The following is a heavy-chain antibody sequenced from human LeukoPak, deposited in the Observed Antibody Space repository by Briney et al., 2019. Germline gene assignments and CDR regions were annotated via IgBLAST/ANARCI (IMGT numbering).Heavy chain of an antibody. D-gene: IGHD1-1*01. CDR2: IYPGDSDT. J-gene: IGHJ4*02. Sequence: GESLKISCRGSGYSFTTYYIVWVRQMPVKGLEWMGIIYPGDSDTRYSPSFQGQVTISADKSISTAYLQWSSLKASDTAMYYCARHGNDYDYWGQGTLVTVSS. V-gene: IGHV5-51*01. CDR1: GYSFTTYY. CDR3: ARHGNDYDY.